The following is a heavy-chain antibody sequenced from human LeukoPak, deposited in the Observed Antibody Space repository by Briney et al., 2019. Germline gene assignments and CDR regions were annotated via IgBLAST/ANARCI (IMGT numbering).Heavy chain of an antibody. V-gene: IGHV4-39*07. CDR3: ARDRRRDAFDI. CDR2: IYYSGST. Sequence: PSETLSLTCTVSGGSISSSSYYWGWIRQPPGKGLEWIGSIYYSGSTYYNPSLKSRVTISVDTSKNQFSLKLSSVTAADTAVYYCARDRRRDAFDILGQGTMVTVSS. CDR1: GGSISSSSYY. J-gene: IGHJ3*02. D-gene: IGHD6-6*01.